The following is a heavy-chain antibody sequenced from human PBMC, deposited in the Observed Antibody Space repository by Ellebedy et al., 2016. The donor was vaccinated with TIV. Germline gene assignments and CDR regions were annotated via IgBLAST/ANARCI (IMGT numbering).Heavy chain of an antibody. CDR2: IKPDGSEK. J-gene: IGHJ4*02. CDR1: GFTFSSYW. D-gene: IGHD1-1*01. CDR3: ALIGWKVDGYFDY. Sequence: LSLTXXASGFTFSSYWMTWVRQAPGKGLEWVANIKPDGSEKYYVDSVKGRFVISRDNAKNSLYLQLNSLRAEDTAVYYCALIGWKVDGYFDYWGQGTLVTVSS. V-gene: IGHV3-7*01.